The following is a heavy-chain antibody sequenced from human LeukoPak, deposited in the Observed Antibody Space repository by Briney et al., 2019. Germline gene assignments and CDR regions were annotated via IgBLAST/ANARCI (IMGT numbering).Heavy chain of an antibody. J-gene: IGHJ3*02. D-gene: IGHD1-26*01. CDR1: GGSISSYY. Sequence: SETLSLTCTVSGGSISSYYWSWIRQPPGKGLEWIGYIYYSGSTNYNPSLKSRVTISVDTSKNQFSLKLSSVTAADTAVYYCARASEGATTTDAFDIWGQGTMVTVSS. V-gene: IGHV4-59*01. CDR2: IYYSGST. CDR3: ARASEGATTTDAFDI.